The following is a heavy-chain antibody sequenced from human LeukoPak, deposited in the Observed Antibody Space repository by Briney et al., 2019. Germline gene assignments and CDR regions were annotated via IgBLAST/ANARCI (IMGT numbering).Heavy chain of an antibody. Sequence: SETLSLTCTVSGASISSYYWSWIRQPPGKGLEWIGYIYYSGSTNYNPSLKSRVTISVDTSKNQFSLKLSSVTAADTAAYYCARVEGIGLNDWGQGTLVTVSS. CDR2: IYYSGST. D-gene: IGHD2-15*01. CDR3: ARVEGIGLND. J-gene: IGHJ4*02. V-gene: IGHV4-59*01. CDR1: GASISSYY.